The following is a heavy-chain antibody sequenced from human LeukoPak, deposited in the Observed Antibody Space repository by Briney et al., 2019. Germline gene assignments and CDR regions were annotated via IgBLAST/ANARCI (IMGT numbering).Heavy chain of an antibody. V-gene: IGHV4-34*01. D-gene: IGHD5-24*01. CDR1: GGSFSGYY. Sequence: SETLSLTCAVYGGSFSGYYWSWIRQPPGRGLEWLGEINHSGSTNYNPSLQSRVTISEDTSKDQYSLKLSSVTAADTAVYYCARRYNGYNPFDYWGQGTLVTVSS. J-gene: IGHJ4*02. CDR3: ARRYNGYNPFDY. CDR2: INHSGST.